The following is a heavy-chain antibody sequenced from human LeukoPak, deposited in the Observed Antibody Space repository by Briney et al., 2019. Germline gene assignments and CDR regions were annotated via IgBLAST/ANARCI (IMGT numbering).Heavy chain of an antibody. V-gene: IGHV3-7*01. Sequence: GGSLRLSCATSGFTSSNYWMIWVRQAPGKGLEWVANIKQDGSEKYYVDSVRGRFTISRDNAKNSLYLQMNSLRAEDTAMYYCTRDSGTIPPGDYWGQGTLVTVSS. CDR3: TRDSGTIPPGDY. D-gene: IGHD2-21*01. J-gene: IGHJ4*02. CDR1: GFTSSNYW. CDR2: IKQDGSEK.